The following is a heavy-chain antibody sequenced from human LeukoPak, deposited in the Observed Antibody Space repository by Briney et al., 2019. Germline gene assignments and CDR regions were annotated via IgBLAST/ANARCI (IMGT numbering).Heavy chain of an antibody. D-gene: IGHD2-2*02. Sequence: ASVKVSCKASGYTFTGYYMHWVRQAPGQGLEWMGWINPDSGSTNYAQKFQGRVTMTRDTSISTAYMELSRLTSDDTAVYFCARLNIPMGTFDYWGQGTLVTVSS. CDR2: INPDSGST. CDR3: ARLNIPMGTFDY. CDR1: GYTFTGYY. J-gene: IGHJ4*02. V-gene: IGHV1-2*02.